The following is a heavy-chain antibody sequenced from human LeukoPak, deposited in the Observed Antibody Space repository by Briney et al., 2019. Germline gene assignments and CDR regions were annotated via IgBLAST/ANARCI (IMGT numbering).Heavy chain of an antibody. Sequence: GGSLRLSCAASGLTFSRYAMHWVRQAPGKGLEWVSGISGRGGSSYSADFVKGRFTISRDNSKNTLYLQMNSLRGEGTATYYCVKGPYASGWSWGQGTLVIVSS. J-gene: IGHJ4*02. CDR1: GLTFSRYA. D-gene: IGHD6-19*01. CDR3: VKGPYASGWS. CDR2: ISGRGGSS. V-gene: IGHV3-23*01.